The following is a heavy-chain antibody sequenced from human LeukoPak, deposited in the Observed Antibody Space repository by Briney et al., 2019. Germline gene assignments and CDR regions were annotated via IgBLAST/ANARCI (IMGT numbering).Heavy chain of an antibody. D-gene: IGHD5-12*01. V-gene: IGHV3-21*01. J-gene: IGHJ4*02. CDR1: GFTFSSYS. CDR2: ISSSSSYI. Sequence: PGGSLRLSCAASGFTFSSYSMNWVRQAPGKGLEWVSSISSSSSYIYYADSVKGRFTISRDNAKNSLYLQMNSLRAEDTAVYYCARDPTYSGYDFGRFDYWGQGTLVTVSS. CDR3: ARDPTYSGYDFGRFDY.